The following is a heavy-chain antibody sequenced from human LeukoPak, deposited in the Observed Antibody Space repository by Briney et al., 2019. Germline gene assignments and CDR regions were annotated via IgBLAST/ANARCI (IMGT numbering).Heavy chain of an antibody. CDR1: GFIFSDYW. CDR3: ARDKPAYYGSGSHFDY. D-gene: IGHD3-10*01. V-gene: IGHV3-7*01. Sequence: GGSLRLSCGASGFIFSDYWMSWVRQAPGKGLEWVAQIKEDGSEKYYIDSVMGRFIISRDNAKALLYLQVDSLRPEDTAVYYCARDKPAYYGSGSHFDYWGQGTLVIVSS. J-gene: IGHJ4*02. CDR2: IKEDGSEK.